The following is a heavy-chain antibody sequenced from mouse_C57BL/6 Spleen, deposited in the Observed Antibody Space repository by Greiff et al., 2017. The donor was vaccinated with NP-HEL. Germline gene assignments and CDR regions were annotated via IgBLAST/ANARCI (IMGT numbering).Heavy chain of an antibody. CDR2: IDPSDSET. V-gene: IGHV1-52*01. D-gene: IGHD1-1*02. J-gene: IGHJ4*01. CDR1: GYTFTSYW. CDR3: ATYMDYAMDY. Sequence: QVQLKQPGAELVRPGSSVKLSCKASGYTFTSYWMHWVKQRPIQGLEWIGNIDPSDSETHYNQKFKDKATLTVDKSSSTAYMQLSSLTSEDSAVYYCATYMDYAMDYWGQGTSVTVSS.